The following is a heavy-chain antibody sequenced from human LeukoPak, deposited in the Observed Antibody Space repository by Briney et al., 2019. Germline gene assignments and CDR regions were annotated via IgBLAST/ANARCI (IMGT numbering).Heavy chain of an antibody. CDR3: ARIRYCSSTSCYMRYYYMDV. CDR2: INHSGST. CDR1: GGSFSGYY. Sequence: SETLSLTCAVYGGSFSGYYWSWIRQPPGKGLEWIGEINHSGSTNYNPSLKSRVTISVDTSKNQFSLKLSSVTAADTAVYYCARIRYCSSTSCYMRYYYMDVWGKGTTVTVSS. J-gene: IGHJ6*03. D-gene: IGHD2-2*02. V-gene: IGHV4-34*01.